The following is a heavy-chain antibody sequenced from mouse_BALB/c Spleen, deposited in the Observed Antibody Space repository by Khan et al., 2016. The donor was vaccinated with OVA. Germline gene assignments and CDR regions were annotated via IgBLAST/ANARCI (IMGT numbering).Heavy chain of an antibody. D-gene: IGHD1-1*02. CDR3: SWCDKFGRACDAMDY. CDR1: GYTFTSYG. CDR2: IAPGSGSS. Sequence: LVKPGASVKLSCKASGYTFTSYGINWINQRPGQGLEWIGRIAPGSGSSSYNEMFKGQATLTLDTSTNTAYHQLCSLSCQESAVSFSSWCDKFGRACDAMDYWGQGTSVTVSS. V-gene: IGHV1S41*01. J-gene: IGHJ4*01.